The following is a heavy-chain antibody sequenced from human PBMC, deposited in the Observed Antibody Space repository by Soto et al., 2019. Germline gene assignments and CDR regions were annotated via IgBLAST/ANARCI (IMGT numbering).Heavy chain of an antibody. Sequence: GGSLRLSCAASGFTFSNAWMSWVRQAPGKGLEWVDRIKSKTDGGTTDYAAPVKGRFTISRDDSKNTLYLQMNSLKTEDTAVYYCTTDRYNWNLDFDYWGQGTLVTVSS. J-gene: IGHJ4*02. CDR3: TTDRYNWNLDFDY. D-gene: IGHD1-7*01. CDR1: GFTFSNAW. V-gene: IGHV3-15*01. CDR2: IKSKTDGGTT.